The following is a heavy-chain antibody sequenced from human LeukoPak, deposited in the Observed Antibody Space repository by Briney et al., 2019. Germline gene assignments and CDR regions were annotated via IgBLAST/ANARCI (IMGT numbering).Heavy chain of an antibody. CDR2: IIPIFGTA. CDR3: ARTDQIELGDAFDI. CDR1: GGTFSSYA. Sequence: GASVKVSCKASGGTFSSYAISWVRQAPGQGLEWMGGIIPIFGTANYAQKFQGRVTITTDESTSTAYMELSSLRSEDTAVYYCARTDQIELGDAFDIWGQGTMVTVSS. J-gene: IGHJ3*02. D-gene: IGHD7-27*01. V-gene: IGHV1-69*05.